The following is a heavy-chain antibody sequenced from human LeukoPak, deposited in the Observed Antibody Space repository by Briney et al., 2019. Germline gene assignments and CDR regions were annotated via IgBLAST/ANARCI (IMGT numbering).Heavy chain of an antibody. CDR1: GYTFSRYW. D-gene: IGHD6-19*01. CDR3: ATKQWLAPPPDS. CDR2: INTDGTVT. J-gene: IGHJ4*02. Sequence: GGSLRLSCAASGYTFSRYWMLWVRQAPGKGLESVSRINTDGTVTTYADSVKGRFTVSRDNADNTMFLQMNSVRDEDTAVYYCATKQWLAPPPDSWGQGTPVTVSS. V-gene: IGHV3-74*01.